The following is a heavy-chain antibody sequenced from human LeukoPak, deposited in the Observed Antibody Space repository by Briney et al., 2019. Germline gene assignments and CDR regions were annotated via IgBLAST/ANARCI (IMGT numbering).Heavy chain of an antibody. CDR3: ANGIRYYFDN. Sequence: PGGSLRLSCAASGFIFSNYAMSWVRQAPGKGLEWVSSISGGGGSIDYADSVKGRFTISRDNSKSTVYLQMNSVRAEDTAVYYCANGIRYYFDNWGQGTLVTVSS. CDR1: GFIFSNYA. V-gene: IGHV3-23*01. D-gene: IGHD1-1*01. CDR2: ISGGGGSI. J-gene: IGHJ4*02.